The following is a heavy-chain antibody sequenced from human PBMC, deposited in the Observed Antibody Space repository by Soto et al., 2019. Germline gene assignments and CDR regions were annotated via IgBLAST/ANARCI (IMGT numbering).Heavy chain of an antibody. D-gene: IGHD5-12*01. J-gene: IGHJ4*02. CDR3: AGDCSGYDN. CDR2: YSGRT. V-gene: IGHV4-59*01. Sequence: YSGRTNYNPSLKSRVTISVDTSKNQFSLKLSTVTAAGTAVYYCAGDCSGYDNWGQGTLVTVSS.